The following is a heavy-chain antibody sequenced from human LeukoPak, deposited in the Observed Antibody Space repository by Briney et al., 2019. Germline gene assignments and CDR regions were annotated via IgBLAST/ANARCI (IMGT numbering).Heavy chain of an antibody. J-gene: IGHJ4*02. D-gene: IGHD6-19*01. Sequence: SQTLSLTCAVSGDSFSRNSAAWNWFRQSPWRGLEWVGRTYYRAKWYNDYGVSVKSRITINPDTSKNQFSLQLNSVTPEDTAVYYCARGQWNSIYYFDDWGQGTLVTVSS. CDR1: GDSFSRNSAA. V-gene: IGHV6-1*01. CDR2: TYYRAKWYN. CDR3: ARGQWNSIYYFDD.